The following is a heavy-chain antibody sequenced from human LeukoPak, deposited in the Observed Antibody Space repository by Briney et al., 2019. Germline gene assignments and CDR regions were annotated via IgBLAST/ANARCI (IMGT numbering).Heavy chain of an antibody. CDR2: IYSGGTT. Sequence: GGSLRLSCSASGFTVSSDYMSWVRQAPGKGLEWVSIIYSGGTTYYADSVKGRFTISRDNSKNTLYLQMNSLRAEDTAVYYCARASRRYNYGYWDYWGQGTLVTVSS. J-gene: IGHJ4*02. V-gene: IGHV3-53*01. CDR1: GFTVSSDY. D-gene: IGHD5-18*01. CDR3: ARASRRYNYGYWDY.